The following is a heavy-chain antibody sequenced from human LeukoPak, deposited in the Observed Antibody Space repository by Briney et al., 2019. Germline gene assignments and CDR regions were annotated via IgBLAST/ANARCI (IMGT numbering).Heavy chain of an antibody. D-gene: IGHD6-13*01. J-gene: IGHJ4*02. CDR2: IRYDGSNK. Sequence: GGSLRLSCAASGFTFSSYGMHWARQAPGKGLEWVAFIRYDGSNKYYADSVKGRFTISRDNSKNTLYLQMNSLRVEDTALYCCAKVLSSSWGYFGFWGQGTLVTVSS. CDR1: GFTFSSYG. V-gene: IGHV3-30*02. CDR3: AKVLSSSWGYFGF.